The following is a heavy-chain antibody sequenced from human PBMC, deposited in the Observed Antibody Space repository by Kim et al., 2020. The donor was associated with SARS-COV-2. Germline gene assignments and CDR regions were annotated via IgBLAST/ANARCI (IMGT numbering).Heavy chain of an antibody. Sequence: SETLSLTCTVSGASINTFYWSWLRQAPGKGLEWIGYVFQSGRTKYNPSLKSRVTISLDTTKNQVSLKLKSVTAADTAIYFCARDLGISGTDFHYFYGVDV. CDR1: GASINTFY. CDR2: VFQSGRT. J-gene: IGHJ6*01. D-gene: IGHD1-26*01. V-gene: IGHV4-59*13. CDR3: ARDLGISGTDFHYFYGVDV.